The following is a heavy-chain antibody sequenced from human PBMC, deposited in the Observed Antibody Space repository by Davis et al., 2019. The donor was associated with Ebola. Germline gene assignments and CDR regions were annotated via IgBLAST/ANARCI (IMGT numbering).Heavy chain of an antibody. CDR1: GFTFDDYA. Sequence: PGGSLRLSCAASGFTFDDYAMHWVRQAPGKGLEWVSLISGDGGSTYYADSVKGRFTISRDNSKNSLYLQMNSLRTEDTALYYCAKDLGGYCSSTSCNAPDYYYYGMDVWGQGTTVTVSS. CDR2: ISGDGGST. J-gene: IGHJ6*02. D-gene: IGHD2-2*01. CDR3: AKDLGGYCSSTSCNAPDYYYYGMDV. V-gene: IGHV3-43*02.